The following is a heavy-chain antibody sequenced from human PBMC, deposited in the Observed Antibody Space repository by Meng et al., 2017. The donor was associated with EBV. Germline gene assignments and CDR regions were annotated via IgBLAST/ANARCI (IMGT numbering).Heavy chain of an antibody. CDR1: GGTFSSYA. J-gene: IGHJ4*02. D-gene: IGHD6-13*01. CDR2: IIPIFGTA. CDR3: ARAEIAAAGRLDY. V-gene: IGHV1-69*06. Sequence: QVQRVQVGAEVNKAGSSVKVSCKASGGTFSSYAISWVRQAPGQGLEWMGGIIPIFGTANYAQKFQGRVTITADKSTSTAYMELSSLRSEDTAVYYCARAEIAAAGRLDYWGQGTLVTVSS.